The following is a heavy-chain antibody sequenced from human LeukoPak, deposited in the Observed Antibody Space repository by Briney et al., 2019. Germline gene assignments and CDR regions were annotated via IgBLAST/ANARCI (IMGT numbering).Heavy chain of an antibody. CDR3: ASAIAVAGTGAFDI. V-gene: IGHV4-59*08. CDR1: GGSISSYY. Sequence: PSETLSLTCTVSGGSISSYYWSWIRQPPGKGLEWIGYIYYSGSTNYNPSLKSRVTISVDTSKNQFSLKLSSVTAADTAVYYCASAIAVAGTGAFDIWGQGTMVTVSS. D-gene: IGHD6-19*01. CDR2: IYYSGST. J-gene: IGHJ3*02.